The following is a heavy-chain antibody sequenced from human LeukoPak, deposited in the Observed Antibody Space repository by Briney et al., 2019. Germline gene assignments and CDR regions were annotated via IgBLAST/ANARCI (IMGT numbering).Heavy chain of an antibody. CDR3: ARGSTARYYYDSSGYYRGAFDY. Sequence: GASVKVSCKASGYTFTGYYMHWVRQAPGQGLEGMGWINPNSGGTNYAQKFQGRVTMTRDTSISTAYMELSRLRSDDTAVYYCARGSTARYYYDSSGYYRGAFDYWGQGTLVTVSS. D-gene: IGHD3-22*01. CDR2: INPNSGGT. J-gene: IGHJ4*02. CDR1: GYTFTGYY. V-gene: IGHV1-2*02.